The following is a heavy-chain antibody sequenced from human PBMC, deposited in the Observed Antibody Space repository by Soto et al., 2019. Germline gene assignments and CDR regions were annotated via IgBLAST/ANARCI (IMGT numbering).Heavy chain of an antibody. Sequence: GGSLRLSCAASGFTFSSYSMNWVRQAPGKGLEWVSSISSSSSYIYYADSVKGRFTISRDNAKNYLYLQMNSLRAEDTAVYYCARNGQVAAYFDYWGQGTLVTVSS. J-gene: IGHJ4*02. CDR1: GFTFSSYS. V-gene: IGHV3-21*01. CDR3: ARNGQVAAYFDY. D-gene: IGHD6-25*01. CDR2: ISSSSSYI.